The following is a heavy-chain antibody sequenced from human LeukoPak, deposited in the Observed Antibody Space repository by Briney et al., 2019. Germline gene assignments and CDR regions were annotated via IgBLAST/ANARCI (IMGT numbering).Heavy chain of an antibody. J-gene: IGHJ5*02. CDR3: ARHYGP. V-gene: IGHV4-39*01. D-gene: IGHD4-17*01. CDR1: GGSISSSYYY. CDR2: IYSGGST. Sequence: PSETLSLTCTVSGGSISSSYYYWGWIRQPPGKGLEWIGSIYSGGSTYYNPSLKSRVTISVDTSKNQFSLKLTSVTAADTAVDYCARHYGPWGQGTLVTVSS.